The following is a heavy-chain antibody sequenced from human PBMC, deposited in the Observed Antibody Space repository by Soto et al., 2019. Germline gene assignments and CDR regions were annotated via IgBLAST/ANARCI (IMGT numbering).Heavy chain of an antibody. Sequence: QVQLQESGPGLVKPSQTLSLTCTVSGGSISSGGYYWSWIRQHPGKGLEWIGYIYYSGSTYYNPSLQSRVTISGDSSRNQFALKLSAVTAADTAVYYCARGGAYDYGGNALYGMDVWGQGTTVTVSS. D-gene: IGHD4-17*01. CDR3: ARGGAYDYGGNALYGMDV. CDR1: GGSISSGGYY. CDR2: IYYSGST. V-gene: IGHV4-31*03. J-gene: IGHJ6*02.